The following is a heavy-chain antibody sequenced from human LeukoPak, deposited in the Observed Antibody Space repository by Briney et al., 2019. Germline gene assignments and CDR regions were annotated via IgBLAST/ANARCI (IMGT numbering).Heavy chain of an antibody. J-gene: IGHJ4*02. D-gene: IGHD6-19*01. V-gene: IGHV4-39*01. CDR1: GGSISSSSYS. CDR3: ARHSARWQWLGYYFDY. CDR2: IYYSGST. Sequence: SETLSLTCTVSGGSISSSSYSWGWIRQPPGKGLEWIGSIYYSGSTYYNPSLKSRVTISVDTSKNQFSLKLSSVTAADTAVYYCARHSARWQWLGYYFDYWGQGTLVTVSS.